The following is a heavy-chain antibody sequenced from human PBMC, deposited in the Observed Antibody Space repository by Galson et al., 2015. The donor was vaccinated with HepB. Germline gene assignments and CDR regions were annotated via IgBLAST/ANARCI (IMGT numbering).Heavy chain of an antibody. Sequence: QSGAEVKKPGESLKISCKGSGYSFTTYWIEWVRQMPGKGLEWMGMIYPDDSDTTYSPSFQGQVTMSADKSISTAYLQWTSLEASDTAMYYCARGGVVGLHPFDYWGQGTLVTVSS. CDR1: GYSFTTYW. J-gene: IGHJ4*02. V-gene: IGHV5-51*01. CDR2: IYPDDSDT. CDR3: ARGGVVGLHPFDY. D-gene: IGHD2-15*01.